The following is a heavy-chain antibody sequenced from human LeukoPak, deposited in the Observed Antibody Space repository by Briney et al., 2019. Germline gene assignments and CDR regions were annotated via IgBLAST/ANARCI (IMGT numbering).Heavy chain of an antibody. Sequence: GGSLRLSCAASGFTFSDYYMSWIRQAPGKGLVWVSRINSDGSSTSYADSVKGRFTISRDNAKNTLYLQMNSLRAEDTAVYYCAREHSTWTHIDYWGQGTLVTVSS. D-gene: IGHD3-3*02. CDR1: GFTFSDYY. J-gene: IGHJ4*02. V-gene: IGHV3-74*01. CDR3: AREHSTWTHIDY. CDR2: INSDGSST.